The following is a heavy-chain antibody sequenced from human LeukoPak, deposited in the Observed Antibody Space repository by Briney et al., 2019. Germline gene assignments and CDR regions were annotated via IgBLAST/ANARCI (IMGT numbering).Heavy chain of an antibody. CDR3: ARLYTVAVTGTGY. V-gene: IGHV1-8*01. J-gene: IGHJ4*02. CDR2: MNPNSGNT. D-gene: IGHD6-19*01. CDR1: GYTFTSYD. Sequence: ASVTVSCKASGYTFTSYDMNWVRQAAGQGLEWMGWMNPNSGNTEYAQRFQGRVTMNRNSYIRTAYMEVSSLRSEDTAVYYCARLYTVAVTGTGYWGQGTLVTVSS.